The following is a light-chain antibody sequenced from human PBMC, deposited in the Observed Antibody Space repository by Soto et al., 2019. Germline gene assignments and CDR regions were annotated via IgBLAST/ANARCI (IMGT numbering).Light chain of an antibody. V-gene: IGKV3-20*01. CDR1: QRVSSSY. Sequence: EIVLTQSPGTLSLSPGERATLSCRASQRVSSSYLAWYQQKPGQAPRLLIYGASSRATGIPDRFSGSGSGTDFTLTISRLEPEDFAVYYCQQYGSSPQTFGQGTKLDIK. J-gene: IGKJ1*01. CDR3: QQYGSSPQT. CDR2: GAS.